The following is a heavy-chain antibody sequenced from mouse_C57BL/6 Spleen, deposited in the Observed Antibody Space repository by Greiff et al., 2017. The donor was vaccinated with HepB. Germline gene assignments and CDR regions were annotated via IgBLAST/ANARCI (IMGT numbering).Heavy chain of an antibody. CDR1: GYTFTSYW. CDR2: IHPNSGST. CDR3: ARPYSSGAWFAY. J-gene: IGHJ3*01. V-gene: IGHV1-64*01. D-gene: IGHD2-5*01. Sequence: QVQLQQPGAELVKPGASVKLSCKASGYTFTSYWMHWVKQRPGQGLEWIGMIHPNSGSTNYNEKFKSKATLTVDKSSSTAYMQLSSLTSEDSAVYYCARPYSSGAWFAYWGQGTLVTVSA.